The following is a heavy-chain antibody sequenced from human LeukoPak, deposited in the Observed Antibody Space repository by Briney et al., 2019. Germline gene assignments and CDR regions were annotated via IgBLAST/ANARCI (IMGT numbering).Heavy chain of an antibody. CDR3: AKSPSDYGDYVSYFDH. J-gene: IGHJ4*02. CDR1: GFSFISYG. CDR2: ISDDGRSK. Sequence: GGSLRLSCGASGFSFISYGMHWVRQAPGKGLEWVGVISDDGRSKDYADSVKGRFTISRDNSKDTLYLQMNSLRAEDTAVYYCAKSPSDYGDYVSYFDHWGQGTLVTVSS. D-gene: IGHD4-17*01. V-gene: IGHV3-30*18.